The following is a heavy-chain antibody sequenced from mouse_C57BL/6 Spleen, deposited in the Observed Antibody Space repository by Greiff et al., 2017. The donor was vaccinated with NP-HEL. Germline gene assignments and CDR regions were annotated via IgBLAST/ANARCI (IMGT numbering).Heavy chain of an antibody. CDR3: ARGGNYWFAY. D-gene: IGHD2-1*01. Sequence: EVNVVESGGGLVKPGGSLKLSCAASGFTFSDYGMHWVRQAPEKGLEWVAYISSGSSTIYYADTVKGRFTISRDNAKNTLFLQMTSLRSEDTAMYYCARGGNYWFAYWGQGTLVTVSA. V-gene: IGHV5-17*01. CDR2: ISSGSSTI. J-gene: IGHJ3*01. CDR1: GFTFSDYG.